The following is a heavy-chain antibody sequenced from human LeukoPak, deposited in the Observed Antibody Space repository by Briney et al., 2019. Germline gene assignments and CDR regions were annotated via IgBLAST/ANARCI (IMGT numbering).Heavy chain of an antibody. CDR2: INHSGST. J-gene: IGHJ4*02. V-gene: IGHV4-34*01. CDR1: GGSFSGYY. D-gene: IGHD3-10*01. CDR3: ARAGNGRITMVRGAPAYFDY. Sequence: SETLSLTCAVYGGSFSGYYWSWIRQPPGKGLEGIGEINHSGSTNYNPSLKSRVTISVDTSKNQFSLKLSSVTAADTAVYYCARAGNGRITMVRGAPAYFDYWGQGTLVTVTS.